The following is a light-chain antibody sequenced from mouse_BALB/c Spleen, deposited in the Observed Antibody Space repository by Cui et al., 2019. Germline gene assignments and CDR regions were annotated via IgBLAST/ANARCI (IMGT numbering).Light chain of an antibody. CDR1: SSVSY. J-gene: IGKJ4*01. Sequence: QIVLTQSPALMSACPGEKVTMTCSASSSVSYMYWYQQKPRSSPKPWIYLTSNLASGVPARFSGSGSGTSYSLTISSMEAEDAATYYCQQWSSNPFTFGSGTKLEIK. CDR2: LTS. V-gene: IGKV4-68*01. CDR3: QQWSSNPFT.